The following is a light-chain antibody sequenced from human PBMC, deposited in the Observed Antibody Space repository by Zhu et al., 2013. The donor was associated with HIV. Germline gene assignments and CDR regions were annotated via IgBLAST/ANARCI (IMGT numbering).Light chain of an antibody. Sequence: DIQMTQSPSSLSASVGDRVTITCRSSQTIATYVDWYQQKGGKVPKLLVHGASNLQSGVPTRFSGSGSGTFFTLSITNLQPEDAATYYCQQNYDTPCTFGRGTRLQIQ. J-gene: IGKJ2*02. CDR2: GAS. V-gene: IGKV1-39*01. CDR1: QTIATY. CDR3: QQNYDTPCT.